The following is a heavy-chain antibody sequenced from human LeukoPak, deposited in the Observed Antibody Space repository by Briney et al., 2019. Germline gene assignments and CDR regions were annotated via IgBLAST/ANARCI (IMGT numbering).Heavy chain of an antibody. J-gene: IGHJ5*02. D-gene: IGHD3-10*01. CDR2: IYHSGST. V-gene: IGHV4-38-2*02. Sequence: PSETLSLTCTVSGYSISSGYYWGWIRQPPGKGLEWIGSIYHSGSTYYNPSLKSRVTISVDTSKNQFSLKLSSVAAADTAVYYCARDSGTTGEVKFDPWGQGTLVTVSS. CDR3: ARDSGTTGEVKFDP. CDR1: GYSISSGYY.